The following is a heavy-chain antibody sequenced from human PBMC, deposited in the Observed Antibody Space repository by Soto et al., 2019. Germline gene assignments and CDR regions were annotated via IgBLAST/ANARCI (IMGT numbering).Heavy chain of an antibody. D-gene: IGHD3-22*01. J-gene: IGHJ1*01. CDR3: AIEGAYYYDSSGPL. CDR2: IIPIFGTA. Sequence: SVKVSCKASGGTFSSYAISWVRQAPGQGLEWMGGIIPIFGTANYAQKFQGRVTITADESTSTAYMELSSLRSEDTAVYYCAIEGAYYYDSSGPLCGQGTLVPVSS. CDR1: GGTFSSYA. V-gene: IGHV1-69*13.